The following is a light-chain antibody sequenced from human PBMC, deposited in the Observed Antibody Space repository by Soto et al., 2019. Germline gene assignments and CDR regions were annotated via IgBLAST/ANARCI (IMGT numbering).Light chain of an antibody. CDR3: QQCSNWPPT. Sequence: EIVLTQSPATLSLSPGERATLSCRASQSVGSFLAWYQQTPGQAPRLLMYDAASRATGIPARFSGSGSGTDLTLTISSLEPEDFAIYYCQQCSNWPPTFGQGTRLEIK. J-gene: IGKJ5*01. CDR1: QSVGSF. CDR2: DAA. V-gene: IGKV3-11*01.